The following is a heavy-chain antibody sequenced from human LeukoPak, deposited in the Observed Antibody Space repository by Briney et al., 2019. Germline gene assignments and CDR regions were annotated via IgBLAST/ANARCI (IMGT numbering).Heavy chain of an antibody. Sequence: GASVKVSCKASGYTFTSYGISWVRQAPGQGLEWMGWISAYNGNTNYAQKLQGRVTMTTDTSTSTAYMELRSLRSDDTAVYYCARDRRRRYSSSWDFDYWGQGTLVTVSS. CDR1: GYTFTSYG. V-gene: IGHV1-18*01. CDR3: ARDRRRRYSSSWDFDY. D-gene: IGHD6-13*01. CDR2: ISAYNGNT. J-gene: IGHJ4*02.